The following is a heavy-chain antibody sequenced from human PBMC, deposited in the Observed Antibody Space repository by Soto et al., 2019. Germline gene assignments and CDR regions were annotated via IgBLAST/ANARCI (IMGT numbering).Heavy chain of an antibody. V-gene: IGHV1-24*01. D-gene: IGHD3-10*01. CDR2: FDPEDGET. CDR3: ATGGVRGVIINQQVPKDYYYGMDV. J-gene: IGHJ6*02. Sequence: ASVKVSCKVSGYTLTELSMHWVRQAPGKGLEWMGGFDPEDGETIYAQKFQGRVTMTEDTSTDTAYMELSSLRSEDTAVYYCATGGVRGVIINQQVPKDYYYGMDVWGQGTTVTVSS. CDR1: GYTLTELS.